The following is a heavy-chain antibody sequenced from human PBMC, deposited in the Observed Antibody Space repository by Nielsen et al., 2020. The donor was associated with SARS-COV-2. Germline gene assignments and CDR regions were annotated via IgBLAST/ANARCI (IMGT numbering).Heavy chain of an antibody. CDR3: AREVVPDAARMDV. Sequence: GESLKISCAASGFTFRGSGMHWVRQAPGKGLEWVAFISFAGTTKYYADSVKGRFTISRDNSQNTLFLQVNSLRPQDTAVYFCAREVVPDAARMDVWGRGTTVTVSS. J-gene: IGHJ6*02. V-gene: IGHV3-30*03. CDR2: ISFAGTTK. CDR1: GFTFRGSG. D-gene: IGHD2-2*01.